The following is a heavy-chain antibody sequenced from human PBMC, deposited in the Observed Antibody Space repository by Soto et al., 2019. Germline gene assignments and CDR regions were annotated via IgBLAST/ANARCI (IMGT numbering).Heavy chain of an antibody. CDR2: ISSSISYI. Sequence: PGGSLRLSCAASGFTFSSYSMNWVRQAPGKGLEWVSSISSSISYIYYADSVKGRFTISRDNAKNSLYLQMNSLRAEDTAVYYCARDYFGWFDPWGQGTLVTVSS. V-gene: IGHV3-21*01. J-gene: IGHJ5*02. CDR3: ARDYFGWFDP. CDR1: GFTFSSYS. D-gene: IGHD1-26*01.